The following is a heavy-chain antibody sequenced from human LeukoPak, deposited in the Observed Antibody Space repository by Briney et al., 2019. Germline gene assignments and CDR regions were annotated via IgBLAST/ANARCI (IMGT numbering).Heavy chain of an antibody. J-gene: IGHJ5*02. CDR1: GGSISSYY. D-gene: IGHD3-22*01. CDR3: ARHRYYYDSSGYYYQP. V-gene: IGHV4-59*01. CDR2: IYYSGST. Sequence: ETLSLTCTVSGGSISSYYWSWIRQPPGKGLEWIGYIYYSGSTKYKPSLKSRVTISVDTSKNQFSLKLSSVTAADTAVYYCARHRYYYDSSGYYYQPWGQGTLVTVSS.